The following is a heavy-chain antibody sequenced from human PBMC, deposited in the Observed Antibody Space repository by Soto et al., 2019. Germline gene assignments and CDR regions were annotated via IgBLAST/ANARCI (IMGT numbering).Heavy chain of an antibody. V-gene: IGHV3-74*01. D-gene: IGHD2-21*01. CDR1: GFTFSSYW. Sequence: GGSLRLSCAASGFTFSSYWMHWVRQAPGKGLVWVSRINSDGSSTSYADSVKGRFTISRDNAKNTLYLQMNSLRAEDTAVYYCARALKIVVVKQRAPYYGMDVWGQGTTVTVSS. CDR2: INSDGSST. J-gene: IGHJ6*02. CDR3: ARALKIVVVKQRAPYYGMDV.